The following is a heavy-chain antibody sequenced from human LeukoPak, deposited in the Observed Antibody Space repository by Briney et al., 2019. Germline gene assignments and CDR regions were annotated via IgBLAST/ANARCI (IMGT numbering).Heavy chain of an antibody. CDR2: IYTSGST. CDR1: GGSISSYY. D-gene: IGHD2-2*01. Sequence: SETLSLTCTVSGGSISSYYWSWIRQPAGKGLEWIGRIYTSGSTNYNPSLKSRVTMSVDTSKNQFSLKLSSVTAADTAVYYCARTPNCSSTSCPKYYYYYYMDVWGKGTTVTVSS. CDR3: ARTPNCSSTSCPKYYYYYYMDV. J-gene: IGHJ6*03. V-gene: IGHV4-4*07.